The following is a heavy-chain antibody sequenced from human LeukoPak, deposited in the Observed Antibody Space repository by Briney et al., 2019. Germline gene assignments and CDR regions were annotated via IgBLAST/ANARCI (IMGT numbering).Heavy chain of an antibody. CDR1: GLTFSSYG. CDR2: ISGSGGNT. D-gene: IGHD3-16*01. V-gene: IGHV3-23*01. Sequence: GGSLRLSCAASGLTFSSYGMSWVRQAPGKGLEWVSSISGSGGNTYYADSVKGRFTISRDNSKNTLFLHMNSLRAEDTAVYYCAKALGGYHFDYWGQGTLVTVSS. CDR3: AKALGGYHFDY. J-gene: IGHJ4*02.